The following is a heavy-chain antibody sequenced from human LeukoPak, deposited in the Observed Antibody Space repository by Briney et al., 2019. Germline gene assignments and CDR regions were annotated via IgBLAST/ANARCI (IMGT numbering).Heavy chain of an antibody. V-gene: IGHV1-69*05. CDR3: ARGYYDILTGYTSRVDYYYMDV. D-gene: IGHD3-9*01. CDR1: GGTFSSYA. Sequence: ASVKVSCKASGGTFSSYAISWVRQAPGQGLEWVGGIIPIFGTANYAQKFQGRVTITTDESTSTAYMELSSLRSEDTAVYYCARGYYDILTGYTSRVDYYYMDVWGKGTTVTVSS. J-gene: IGHJ6*03. CDR2: IIPIFGTA.